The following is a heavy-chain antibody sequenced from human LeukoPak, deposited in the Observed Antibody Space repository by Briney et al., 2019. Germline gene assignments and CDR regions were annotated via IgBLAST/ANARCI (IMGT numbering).Heavy chain of an antibody. V-gene: IGHV4-34*01. D-gene: IGHD3-22*01. CDR3: ASHQYYYDSSGYHFDY. Sequence: SETLSLTCAVYGGSFSGYYWSWIRQPPGKGLEWIGEINHSGSTKYNPSLKSRVTISVDTSKNQFSLKLSSVTAADTAVYYCASHQYYYDSSGYHFDYWGQGTLVTVSS. CDR1: GGSFSGYY. J-gene: IGHJ4*02. CDR2: INHSGST.